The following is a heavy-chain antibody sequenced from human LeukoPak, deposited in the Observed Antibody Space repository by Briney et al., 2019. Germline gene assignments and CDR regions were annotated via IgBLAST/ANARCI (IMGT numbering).Heavy chain of an antibody. CDR2: ISSNGGST. D-gene: IGHD7-27*01. CDR3: VKDGGPLPATGDNHVY. J-gene: IGHJ4*02. CDR1: GFTFSSYA. Sequence: PGGSLRLSCSASGFTFSSYAMHWVRQAPGKGLEYVSAISSNGGSTYYADSVKGRFTISRDNSKNTLYLQMSSLRAEDTAVYYCVKDGGPLPATGDNHVYWGQGTLVTVSS. V-gene: IGHV3-64D*09.